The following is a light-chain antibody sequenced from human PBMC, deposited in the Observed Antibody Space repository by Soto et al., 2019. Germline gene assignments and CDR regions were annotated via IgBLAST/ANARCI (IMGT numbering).Light chain of an antibody. CDR2: EAT. V-gene: IGLV2-23*01. CDR3: CSYAGSSPYV. J-gene: IGLJ1*01. Sequence: QSVLTQPASVSGSPGQSITISCTGISSDVGGYNLVSWYQLHPGKAPKLIIYEATRRPSGVSDRFSGSKSGNTASLTMSGLQAEDEADYYCCSYAGSSPYVFGTGTQLTVL. CDR1: SSDVGGYNL.